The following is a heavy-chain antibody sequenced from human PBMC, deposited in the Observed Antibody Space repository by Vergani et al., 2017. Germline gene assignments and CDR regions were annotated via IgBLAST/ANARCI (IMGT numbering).Heavy chain of an antibody. Sequence: QVQLQQWGGGLLKPSETLSLTCVVNGGSFTSYHWTWIRQSPGEGLEWIGDIDHTGRPDYTPSLKSRLTMSLDKSRTQFSLTLSSVTATDTAIYFCARVNTETNGHLYYYYYMDVGGQGTAVTVS. CDR3: ARVNTETNGHLYYYYYMDV. CDR2: IDHTGRP. D-gene: IGHD4-11*01. V-gene: IGHV4-34*01. J-gene: IGHJ6*03. CDR1: GGSFTSYH.